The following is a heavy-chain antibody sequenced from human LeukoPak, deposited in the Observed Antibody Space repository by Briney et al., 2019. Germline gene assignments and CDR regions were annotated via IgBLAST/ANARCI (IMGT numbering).Heavy chain of an antibody. V-gene: IGHV3-30*04. Sequence: GGSLRLSCAASGFTFSSYAMHWVRQAPGKGLEWVAVISYDGSNKYYADSVKGRFTISRDNSNNTLYLQMNSLRAEDTAVYYCARDPPLDSNDFDYWGQGTLVTVSS. CDR1: GFTFSSYA. CDR2: ISYDGSNK. D-gene: IGHD3-22*01. J-gene: IGHJ4*02. CDR3: ARDPPLDSNDFDY.